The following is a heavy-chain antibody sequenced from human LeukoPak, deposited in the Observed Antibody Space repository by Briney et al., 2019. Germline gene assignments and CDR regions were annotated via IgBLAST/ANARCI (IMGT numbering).Heavy chain of an antibody. CDR2: IKTDGSVK. CDR1: GVNLRSYW. CDR3: APSP. V-gene: IGHV3-7*01. J-gene: IGHJ5*02. Sequence: GGSPRPSCAAPGVNLRSYWINWGRQAPGKGLEWVANIKTDGSVKFYVDSVRGRFTISRDNAKNSVYLQMNSLRVEDTAIYYCAPSPGGQGALVTVSS.